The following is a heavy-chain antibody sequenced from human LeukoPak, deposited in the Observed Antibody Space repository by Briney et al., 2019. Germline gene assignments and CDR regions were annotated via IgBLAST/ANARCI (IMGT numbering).Heavy chain of an antibody. CDR1: GFTFSSYG. Sequence: GGSLRLSCAASGFTFSSYGMHWVRQAPGKGLEWVAVISYDGSSTYYADSVKGRFTISRDNSKNTLSLQMNSLRAEDTAVYYCAREDSSGYSYYFDYWGQGTLVTVSS. D-gene: IGHD3-22*01. V-gene: IGHV3-30*03. J-gene: IGHJ4*02. CDR3: AREDSSGYSYYFDY. CDR2: ISYDGSST.